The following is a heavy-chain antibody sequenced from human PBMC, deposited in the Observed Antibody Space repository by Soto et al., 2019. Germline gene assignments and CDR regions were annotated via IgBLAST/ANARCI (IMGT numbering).Heavy chain of an antibody. J-gene: IGHJ5*02. V-gene: IGHV1-69*08. CDR1: GGTFSSYT. D-gene: IGHD3-10*01. CDR2: IIPILGIA. Sequence: QVQLVQSGAEVKKPGSSVKVSCKASGGTFSSYTISWVRQAPGQGLEWMGRIIPILGIANYAQKFQGRVTITADKSTSTAYMELRSLRSEDTAVYYGAREGSGSYGFDPWGQGTLVTVSS. CDR3: AREGSGSYGFDP.